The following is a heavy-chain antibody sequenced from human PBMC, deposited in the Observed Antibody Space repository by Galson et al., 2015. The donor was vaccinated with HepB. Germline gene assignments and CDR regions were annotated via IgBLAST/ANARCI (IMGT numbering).Heavy chain of an antibody. J-gene: IGHJ5*02. CDR3: AKGAWGPAAIRGENWFDP. CDR2: ISGSGGST. Sequence: LSCAASGFTFSSYAMSWVRQAPGKGLEWVSAISGSGGSTYYADSVKGRFTISRDYSKNTLYLQMNSLRAEDTAVYYCAKGAWGPAAIRGENWFDPWGQGTLVTVSS. CDR1: GFTFSSYA. V-gene: IGHV3-23*01. D-gene: IGHD2-2*01.